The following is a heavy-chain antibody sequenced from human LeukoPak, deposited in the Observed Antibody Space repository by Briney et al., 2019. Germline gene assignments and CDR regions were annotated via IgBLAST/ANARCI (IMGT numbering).Heavy chain of an antibody. Sequence: GGSLRLSCAAFGFTFDDYGMSWVRQAPGKGLEWVSSITSSGSYRYHSDSVKGRFTISRDNAKNSLYLQMNSLRVEDTAVYYCASENIVGTSGALFDYWGQGTLVTVSS. CDR3: ASENIVGTSGALFDY. CDR1: GFTFDDYG. V-gene: IGHV3-21*01. CDR2: ITSSGSYR. D-gene: IGHD5-12*01. J-gene: IGHJ4*02.